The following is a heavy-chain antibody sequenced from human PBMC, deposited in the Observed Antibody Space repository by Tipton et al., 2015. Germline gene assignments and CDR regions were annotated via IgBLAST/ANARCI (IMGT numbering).Heavy chain of an antibody. V-gene: IGHV5-51*01. Sequence: VQLVQSGAEVKKPGESLKISCKASGYSFTTYWIAWVRQMPGKGLEWMGIIYPDDSDTRYSPSFQGQVTISADKSISTAYLQWSSLKASDTAMYYCARAGLDSSSSSDYWGQGTLVTVSS. CDR3: ARAGLDSSSSSDY. CDR2: IYPDDSDT. J-gene: IGHJ4*02. D-gene: IGHD6-6*01. CDR1: GYSFTTYW.